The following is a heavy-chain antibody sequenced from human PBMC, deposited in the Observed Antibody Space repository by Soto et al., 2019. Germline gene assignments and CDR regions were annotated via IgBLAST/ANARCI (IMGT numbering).Heavy chain of an antibody. D-gene: IGHD1-1*01. CDR2: ISGSSTYI. CDR3: AREELPPGTSFNSWFDP. J-gene: IGHJ5*02. CDR1: GFTFSSYK. V-gene: IGHV3-21*01. Sequence: PGGSLRLSCVGSGFTFSSYKMNWVRQAPGQGLEWVSSISGSSTYIYYADSVKGRFTISRDNAKNSVYLQMNSLRAEDTAVYFCAREELPPGTSFNSWFDPWGQGTLVTVSS.